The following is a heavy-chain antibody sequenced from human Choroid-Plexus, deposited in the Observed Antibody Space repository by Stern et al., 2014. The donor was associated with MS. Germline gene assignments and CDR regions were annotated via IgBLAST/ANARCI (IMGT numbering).Heavy chain of an antibody. CDR2: VSYDGSKK. Sequence: MQLVESGGGVVQPGGPLRLSCVASGFTFGSCAMHWVRQAPGKGLEWVAGVSYDGSKKYYADSVKGRFTISRNNSQNTLYMQMSSLRPEDTAVYYCAKDRQYLTYFFDHWGQGSLVTVSS. D-gene: IGHD2/OR15-2a*01. CDR3: AKDRQYLTYFFDH. CDR1: GFTFGSCA. J-gene: IGHJ5*02. V-gene: IGHV3-30*18.